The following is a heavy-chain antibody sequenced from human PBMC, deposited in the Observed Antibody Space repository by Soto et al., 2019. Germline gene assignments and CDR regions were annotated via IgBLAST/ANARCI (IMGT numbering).Heavy chain of an antibody. D-gene: IGHD1-26*01. CDR2: IGDSGAST. CDR1: GFSFSSFA. Sequence: EVLLLESGGGLVQPGGSLRLSCEASGFSFSSFAMNWVRQAPGKGLEWVSAIGDSGASTYYADSVKGRFTISRDNSRNTLYLPLYSLRAEDTAVYYCAKGVERDVWGNGTTVTVSS. V-gene: IGHV3-23*01. CDR3: AKGVERDV. J-gene: IGHJ6*04.